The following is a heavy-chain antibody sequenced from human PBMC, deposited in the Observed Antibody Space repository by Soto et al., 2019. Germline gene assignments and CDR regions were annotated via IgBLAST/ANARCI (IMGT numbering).Heavy chain of an antibody. Sequence: PGGSLRLSCAASGFTFTRYSMNWVRQAPGKGLEWVSSISSTTNYIYYADSMKGRFTVSRDNAKNSVYLDMNSLSAKDTAVYYCARESEDLTSNFDYWGQGTLVTVSS. CDR3: ARESEDLTSNFDY. CDR2: ISSTTNYI. J-gene: IGHJ4*02. CDR1: GFTFTRYS. V-gene: IGHV3-21*01.